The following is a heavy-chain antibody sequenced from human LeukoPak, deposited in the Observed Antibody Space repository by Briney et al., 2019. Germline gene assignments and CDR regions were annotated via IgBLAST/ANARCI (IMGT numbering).Heavy chain of an antibody. CDR1: GFTFSNAW. CDR3: TTGVVVPAAMGDFDY. CDR2: IKSKTDGGTT. Sequence: GGSLRLSCAASGFTFSNAWMSWVRQAPGKGLEWVGRIKSKTDGGTTDYAAPVKGRFTISRDDSKNTLYLQMNSLKTEDTAVYYCTTGVVVPAAMGDFDYWGQGTLVTVSS. D-gene: IGHD2-2*01. V-gene: IGHV3-15*01. J-gene: IGHJ4*02.